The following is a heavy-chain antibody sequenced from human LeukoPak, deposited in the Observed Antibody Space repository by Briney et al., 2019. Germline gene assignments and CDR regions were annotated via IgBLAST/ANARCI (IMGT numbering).Heavy chain of an antibody. J-gene: IGHJ2*01. CDR1: GFTFSSYW. CDR3: ARRYFDL. Sequence: GGSLRLSCAASGFTFSSYWMQWDRQAPGKGLEWVANIKEDGSKTNYVDSVKGRFTISRDNVKNSLYLQMNSLGAEDTAVYYCARRYFDLWGRGTLVTVSS. CDR2: IKEDGSKT. V-gene: IGHV3-7*01.